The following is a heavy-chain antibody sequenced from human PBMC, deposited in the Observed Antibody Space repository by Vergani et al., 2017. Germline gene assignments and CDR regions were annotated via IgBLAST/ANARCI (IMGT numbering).Heavy chain of an antibody. J-gene: IGHJ6*03. D-gene: IGHD3-3*01. CDR2: IYTSGST. Sequence: QVQLQESGPGLVKPSQTLSLTCTVSGGSISSGSYYWSWIRQPAGKGLEWIGRIYTSGSTNYNPSLKSRVTMSVDTSKNQFSLKLSSVTAADTAVYYCARATRVFGVVKHYYYMDVWGKGTTVTVSS. V-gene: IGHV4-61*02. CDR3: ARATRVFGVVKHYYYMDV. CDR1: GGSISSGSYY.